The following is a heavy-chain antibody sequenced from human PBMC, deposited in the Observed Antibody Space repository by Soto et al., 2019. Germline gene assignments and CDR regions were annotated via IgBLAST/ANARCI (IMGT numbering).Heavy chain of an antibody. CDR3: ARDGGHCSSTSCYGEGYYYYMDV. Sequence: GGSLRLSCAASGFTFSSYSMNWVRQAPGKGLEWVSSISSSSSYIYYADSVKGRFTISRDNAKNSRYLQMNSLRAEDTAVYYCARDGGHCSSTSCYGEGYYYYMDVWGKGTTVTVSS. D-gene: IGHD2-2*01. J-gene: IGHJ6*03. V-gene: IGHV3-21*01. CDR1: GFTFSSYS. CDR2: ISSSSSYI.